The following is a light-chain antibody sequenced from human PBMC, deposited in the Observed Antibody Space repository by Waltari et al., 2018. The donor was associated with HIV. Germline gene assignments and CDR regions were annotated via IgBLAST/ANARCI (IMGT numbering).Light chain of an antibody. CDR3: SSYTSSSTFV. Sequence: QSALTQPPSVSGSPGQSVTISCTGTSSDVGSYNRVSWYQQPPGTAPKLMIYEVSNRPSGVPDRFSGSKSGNPASLTSSGLQAEDEADYYCSSYTSSSTFVFGGGTKLTVL. CDR2: EVS. CDR1: SSDVGSYNR. J-gene: IGLJ2*01. V-gene: IGLV2-18*02.